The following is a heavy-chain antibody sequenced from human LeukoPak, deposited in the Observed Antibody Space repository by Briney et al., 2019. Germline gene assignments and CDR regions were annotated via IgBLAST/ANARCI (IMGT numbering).Heavy chain of an antibody. J-gene: IGHJ4*02. CDR2: ISGSGGDT. CDR3: AKGRISGDAGLDY. CDR1: GFTFSSYA. Sequence: AGGSLRLSCAASGFTFSSYAMSWVRQAPGKGLEWVSSISGSGGDTYYGDSVKGRFTISRDNSKNTLYLRVNSLRAEDTAVFYCAKGRISGDAGLDYWGQGTLVTVSS. V-gene: IGHV3-23*01. D-gene: IGHD6-13*01.